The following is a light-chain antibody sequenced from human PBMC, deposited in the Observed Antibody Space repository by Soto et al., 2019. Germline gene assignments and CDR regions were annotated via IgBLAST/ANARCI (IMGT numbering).Light chain of an antibody. CDR3: QQYDNLPLT. CDR2: AAS. V-gene: IGKV1-9*01. CDR1: QGISSY. J-gene: IGKJ4*01. Sequence: DIQLTQSPSFLSASVGDRVTITCRASQGISSYLAWYQQKPGKARKLLIYAASTLQSGVPSRFSGSGSGTEFTLTISSLQPEDFATYYCQQYDNLPLTFGGGTKVEIK.